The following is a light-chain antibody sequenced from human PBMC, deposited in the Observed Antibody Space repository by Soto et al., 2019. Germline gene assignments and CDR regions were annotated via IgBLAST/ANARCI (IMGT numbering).Light chain of an antibody. CDR1: SSDVGGYNY. V-gene: IGLV2-8*01. Sequence: QSVLTQPPSASGSPGQSVTISCTGTSSDVGGYNYVSWYQQHPGKAPKLMIFEVSKRPSGVPDRFSGSKSGNTASLNVSGLQAEDEADYYCTSYAGSINWVFGGGTKLTVL. J-gene: IGLJ3*02. CDR3: TSYAGSINWV. CDR2: EVS.